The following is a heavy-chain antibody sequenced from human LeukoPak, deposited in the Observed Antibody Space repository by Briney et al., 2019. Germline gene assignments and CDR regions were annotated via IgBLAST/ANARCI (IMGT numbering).Heavy chain of an antibody. V-gene: IGHV4-4*02. D-gene: IGHD1-20*01. Sequence: SETLSLTCAVSGGSISSSNWWSWVRQPPGKGLEWIGYIYHTGSTSYSPSLKSRVTISADTSQNQFSLKLSSVTAADTAVYYCARWGYNWNDVYWFDPWGQGTLVTVSS. J-gene: IGHJ5*02. CDR2: IYHTGST. CDR3: ARWGYNWNDVYWFDP. CDR1: GGSISSSNW.